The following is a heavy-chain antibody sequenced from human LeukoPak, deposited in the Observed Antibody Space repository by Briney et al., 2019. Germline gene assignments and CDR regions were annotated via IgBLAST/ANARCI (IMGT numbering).Heavy chain of an antibody. CDR1: GFTFSSYA. J-gene: IGHJ4*02. D-gene: IGHD1-26*01. CDR3: AKDGWELLGRLDD. Sequence: GGSLRLSCAASGFTFSSYAMHWVRQAPGKGLEWVAVISYDGSNKYYADSVKGRFTISRDNSKNTLYLQMNSLRAEDTAVYYCAKDGWELLGRLDDWGQGTLVTVSS. V-gene: IGHV3-30*04. CDR2: ISYDGSNK.